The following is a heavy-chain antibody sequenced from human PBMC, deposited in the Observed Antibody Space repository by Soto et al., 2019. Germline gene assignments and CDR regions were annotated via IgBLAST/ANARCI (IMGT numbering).Heavy chain of an antibody. J-gene: IGHJ6*03. V-gene: IGHV1-8*01. CDR1: AYTFTRYD. CDR2: MNPNRGNT. D-gene: IGHD3-3*01. CDR3: ARETLSDFWSGHPTPDYYYYMDV. Sequence: GASVKVSCKDSAYTFTRYDINCVLQATGQGLEWMGWMNPNRGNTGYAQKFQVRATMTRNTSISTAYIELSSLRSKDTAVYYCARETLSDFWSGHPTPDYYYYMDVWGKGTTVTVSS.